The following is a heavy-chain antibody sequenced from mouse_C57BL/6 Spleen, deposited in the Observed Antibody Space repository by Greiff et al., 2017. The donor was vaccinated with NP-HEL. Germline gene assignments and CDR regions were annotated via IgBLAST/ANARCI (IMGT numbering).Heavy chain of an antibody. Sequence: VQLQQSGAELAKPGASVKLSCKASGYTFTSYWMHWVKQRPGQGLEWIGYINPSSGYTKYNQKFKDKATLTADKSSSTAYMQLSSLTYADAAVYYCAREGAEYDGAMDDRRQGTSVTVSS. V-gene: IGHV1-7*01. CDR3: AREGAEYDGAMDD. D-gene: IGHD2-4*01. CDR2: INPSSGYT. J-gene: IGHJ4*01. CDR1: GYTFTSYW.